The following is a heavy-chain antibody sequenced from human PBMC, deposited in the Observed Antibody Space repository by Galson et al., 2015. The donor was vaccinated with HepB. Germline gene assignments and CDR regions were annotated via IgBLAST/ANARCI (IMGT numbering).Heavy chain of an antibody. CDR2: IKQDGSEK. CDR1: GFTFSSYW. J-gene: IGHJ4*02. Sequence: SLRLSCAASGFTFSSYWMSWVRQAPGKGLEWVANIKQDGSEKYYVDSVKGRFTISRDNAKNSLYLQMNSLRAEDTAVYYCARGEVEMLSGYYFDYWGQGTLVTVSS. D-gene: IGHD5-24*01. CDR3: ARGEVEMLSGYYFDY. V-gene: IGHV3-7*01.